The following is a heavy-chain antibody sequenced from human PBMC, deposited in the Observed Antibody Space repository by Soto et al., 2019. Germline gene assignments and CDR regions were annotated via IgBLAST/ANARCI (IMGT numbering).Heavy chain of an antibody. D-gene: IGHD2-2*01. J-gene: IGHJ6*02. V-gene: IGHV3-30*18. CDR2: ISYDGSNK. Sequence: GGYLRLSCAASGFTFSTYGMHWVRQAPGKGLEWVAVISYDGSNKFYADSVKGRLTISRDNSKNTLYLQMNSLRAEDMAVYYCAKGQHCSSTSCYFYYYGVDVWGQGTTVTVSS. CDR1: GFTFSTYG. CDR3: AKGQHCSSTSCYFYYYGVDV.